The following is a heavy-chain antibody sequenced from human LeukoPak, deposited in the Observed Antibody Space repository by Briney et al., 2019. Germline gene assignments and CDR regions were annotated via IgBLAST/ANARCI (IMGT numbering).Heavy chain of an antibody. D-gene: IGHD3-22*01. CDR1: GFTFSSYS. V-gene: IGHV3-21*01. Sequence: PGGSLRLSCAASGFTFSSYSMNWVRPAPGQGLEWVSSISSSSSYIYYADSVKGRFTISRDNAKNSLYLQMNSLRAEDTAVYYCARDSYYYDSSGYYPFDYWGQGTLVTVSS. J-gene: IGHJ4*02. CDR2: ISSSSSYI. CDR3: ARDSYYYDSSGYYPFDY.